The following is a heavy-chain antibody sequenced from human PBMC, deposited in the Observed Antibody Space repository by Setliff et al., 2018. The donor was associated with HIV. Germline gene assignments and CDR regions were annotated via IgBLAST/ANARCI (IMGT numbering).Heavy chain of an antibody. V-gene: IGHV3-48*01. Sequence: GGSLRLSCETSGFTFGDFCMNWVRQAPGKGLEWISYISSKRTSIYYADSVKGRFTISRDNDRNSLYLQMNGLRAEDTAVYYCAREIVTLYTGGHYLYGIDVWGQGTAVTVSS. J-gene: IGHJ6*02. CDR2: ISSKRTSI. CDR1: GFTFGDFC. CDR3: AREIVTLYTGGHYLYGIDV. D-gene: IGHD3-22*01.